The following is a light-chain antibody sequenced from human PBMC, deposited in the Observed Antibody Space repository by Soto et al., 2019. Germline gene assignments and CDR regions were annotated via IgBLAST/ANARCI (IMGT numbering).Light chain of an antibody. CDR3: LQDFNYPIT. CDR1: QSVIRY. CDR2: DAS. Sequence: EGVWIQSAATRSLSKGKRATLYCRASQSVIRYLAWYQQRPGQAPRLLIYDASYRATGIPSRFSGSGSGTDFTLTISSLLPEDFATYYCLQDFNYPITFGQRTRLEI. V-gene: IGKV3-11*01. J-gene: IGKJ5*01.